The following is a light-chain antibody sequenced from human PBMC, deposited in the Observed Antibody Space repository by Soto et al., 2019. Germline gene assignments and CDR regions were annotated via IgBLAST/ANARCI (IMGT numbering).Light chain of an antibody. V-gene: IGLV1-40*01. CDR2: GNN. CDR3: QSYDSSLKDVL. J-gene: IGLJ3*02. Sequence: QSFLTQPPSVSGAPGQRVTISCTGSSSNIGARYDVHWYQQLPGTAPKLLIYGNNNRPSGVPDRFSGSNSGTSASLAITGLQAEDEADYYCQSYDSSLKDVLFGGGTKLTVL. CDR1: SSNIGARYD.